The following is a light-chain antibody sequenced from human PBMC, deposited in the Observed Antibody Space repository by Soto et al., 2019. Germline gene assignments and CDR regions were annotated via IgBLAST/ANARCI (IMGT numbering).Light chain of an antibody. CDR2: SAS. CDR1: QTISSY. J-gene: IGKJ2*01. V-gene: IGKV1-39*01. Sequence: DIQMTQSPASLSASVGDRVTITCRASQTISSYLNWYQQKAGAAPKLLIYSASTLQSGVPSRFSGSGFGTDYTLPISSLQPADFAVYYCQQTFRTPHTFGQGTKV. CDR3: QQTFRTPHT.